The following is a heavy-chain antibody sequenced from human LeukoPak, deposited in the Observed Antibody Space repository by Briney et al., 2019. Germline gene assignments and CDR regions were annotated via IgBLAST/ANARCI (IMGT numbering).Heavy chain of an antibody. D-gene: IGHD3-16*01. V-gene: IGHV5-51*01. Sequence: GASQKISWKGSGYSFTSYWSGWGRHMAGEGVELMGIIYPGDSDNRYSPSFQGQVTISAAKSISTAYLQWSSLKASDTAKYYCARRGEFALDYWGQGTLVTVSS. CDR2: IYPGDSDN. J-gene: IGHJ4*02. CDR3: ARRGEFALDY. CDR1: GYSFTSYW.